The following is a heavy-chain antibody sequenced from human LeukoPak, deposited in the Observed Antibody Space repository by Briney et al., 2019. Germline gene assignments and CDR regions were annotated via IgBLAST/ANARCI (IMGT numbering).Heavy chain of an antibody. CDR3: ARENYYDGSGSPSASAPIDH. Sequence: SVKVSCKASGGTFSSYAISWVRQAPGQGLEWMGGIIPIFGTANYAQKFQGRVTITADESTSTVYMELRSLRSDDTAVYYCARENYYDGSGSPSASAPIDHWGQGTLVTVSS. V-gene: IGHV1-69*01. CDR2: IIPIFGTA. CDR1: GGTFSSYA. D-gene: IGHD3-22*01. J-gene: IGHJ4*02.